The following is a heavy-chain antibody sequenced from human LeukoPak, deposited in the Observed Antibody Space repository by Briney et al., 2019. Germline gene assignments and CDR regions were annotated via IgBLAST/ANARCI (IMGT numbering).Heavy chain of an antibody. V-gene: IGHV3-49*03. CDR1: GFTFEAYA. J-gene: IGHJ6*02. CDR3: GRIAINANNGMDV. Sequence: QPGRSLRLSCTASGFTFEAYAMSWFRQAPGKGLEWVGFIRIKTYGGTAEYAASVKGRFTISRDVSESSLYLQMNSLRTEDTAVYYCGRIAINANNGMDVWGQGTTVTVSS. CDR2: IRIKTYGGTA. D-gene: IGHD1/OR15-1a*01.